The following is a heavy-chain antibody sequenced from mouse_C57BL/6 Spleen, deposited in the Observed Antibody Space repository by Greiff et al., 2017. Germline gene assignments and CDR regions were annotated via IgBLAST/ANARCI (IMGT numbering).Heavy chain of an antibody. CDR3: ARSRVGPAY. CDR2: IYPGDGDT. J-gene: IGHJ3*01. D-gene: IGHD4-1*01. CDR1: GYAFSSSW. V-gene: IGHV1-82*01. Sequence: VQLQQSGPELVKPGASVKISCKASGYAFSSSWMNWVKQRPGKGLEWIGRIYPGDGDTNYNGKFKGKATLTADKSSSTAYRQLSSLTSEDSAVYFCARSRVGPAYWGQGTLVTVSA.